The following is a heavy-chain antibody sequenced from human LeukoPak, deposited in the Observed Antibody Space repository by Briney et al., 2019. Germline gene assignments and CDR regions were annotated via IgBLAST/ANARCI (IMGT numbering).Heavy chain of an antibody. V-gene: IGHV3-9*01. J-gene: IGHJ3*02. CDR2: ISWNSGTI. Sequence: GGSLRLSCAASGFTFGDYAMHWVRQVPGKGLGWVSSISWNSGTIGYADSVKGRFTISRDNAKNSLYVQMNSLRAEDTALYYCAKDYRLFTVTTEAAFDIWGQGTMVIVSS. CDR3: AKDYRLFTVTTEAAFDI. CDR1: GFTFGDYA. D-gene: IGHD4-17*01.